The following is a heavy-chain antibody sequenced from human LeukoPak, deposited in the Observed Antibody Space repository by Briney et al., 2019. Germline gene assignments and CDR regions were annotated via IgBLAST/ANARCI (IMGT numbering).Heavy chain of an antibody. J-gene: IGHJ4*02. CDR2: IWYDGSNK. Sequence: GGSLRLSCAASGFTFSSYGMHWVRQAPGKGLEWVAVIWYDGSNKYYADSVKGRFTISRDNSKNTLYLQMNSLRAEDTAVYYCARDGQQLVDPCFDDWGQGTLVTVSS. V-gene: IGHV3-33*01. D-gene: IGHD6-13*01. CDR1: GFTFSSYG. CDR3: ARDGQQLVDPCFDD.